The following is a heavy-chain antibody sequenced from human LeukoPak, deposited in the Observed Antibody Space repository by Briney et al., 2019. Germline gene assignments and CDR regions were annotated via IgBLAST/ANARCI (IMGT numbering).Heavy chain of an antibody. D-gene: IGHD2-21*02. CDR3: VRQAVSGDSGIAY. CDR2: INPDGSNS. J-gene: IGHJ4*02. Sequence: GGSLRLSCAASGFTFSNYWMHWVRQAPGKGLEWVSRINPDGSNSNYADSVQGRFTMSRDNAKNTVYLQMDSLRAEDTALFYCVRQAVSGDSGIAYWGRGTLVTVSS. V-gene: IGHV3-74*01. CDR1: GFTFSNYW.